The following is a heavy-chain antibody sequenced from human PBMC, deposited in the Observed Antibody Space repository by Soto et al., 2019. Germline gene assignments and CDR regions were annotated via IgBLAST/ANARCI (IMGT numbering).Heavy chain of an antibody. V-gene: IGHV3-64D*08. CDR2: INSNGDDT. CDR1: GFTFSISA. CDR3: VKSARRSSYPI. J-gene: IGHJ3*02. Sequence: LRLSCSASGFTFSISAMHWVRQAPGRGLEYVSAINSNGDDTYYADSVKGRFTISRDNSKNTLYLQMSSLRTDDAAVYYCVKSARRSSYPIWGQGTMVTVSS. D-gene: IGHD3-16*02.